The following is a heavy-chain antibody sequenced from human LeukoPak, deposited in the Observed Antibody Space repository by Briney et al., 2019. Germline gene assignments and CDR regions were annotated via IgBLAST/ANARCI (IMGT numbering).Heavy chain of an antibody. CDR3: ARGTRGSSGYYYPNYYYYYGMDV. D-gene: IGHD3-22*01. J-gene: IGHJ6*02. CDR1: GGSFSGYY. Sequence: SETLSLTCAVYGGSFSGYYWSWIRQPPGKGLEWIGEINHSGSTYYNPSLKSRVTISVDTSKNQFSLKLSSVTAADTAVYYCARGTRGSSGYYYPNYYYYYGMDVWGQGTTVTVSS. CDR2: INHSGST. V-gene: IGHV4-34*01.